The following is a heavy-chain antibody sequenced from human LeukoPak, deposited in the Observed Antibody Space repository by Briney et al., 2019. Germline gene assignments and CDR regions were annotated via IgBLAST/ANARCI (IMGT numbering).Heavy chain of an antibody. Sequence: GGSLRLSCAASGFTFSSYWMSWVRQAPGKGLEWVANIKQDGSEKYYVDSVKGRFTISRDNAKNSLYLQMNSLRAEDTAVYYCATELVVVAATLDVRGQGTTVTVSS. J-gene: IGHJ6*02. CDR3: ATELVVVAATLDV. CDR1: GFTFSSYW. D-gene: IGHD2-15*01. CDR2: IKQDGSEK. V-gene: IGHV3-7*04.